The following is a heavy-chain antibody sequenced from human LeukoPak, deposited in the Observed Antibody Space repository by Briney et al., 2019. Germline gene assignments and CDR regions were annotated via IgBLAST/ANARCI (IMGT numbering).Heavy chain of an antibody. J-gene: IGHJ4*02. CDR3: AKGDGEFEY. Sequence: GASLRISFKASGYKFTSYWIGWMRQVPGKGLEWMGVIYPSDSDTRYNVSFEGQVTISADKSINTAYLQWSSLRPSDTAVYYCAKGDGEFEYWGQGTLVTVSS. CDR2: IYPSDSDT. V-gene: IGHV5-51*01. CDR1: GYKFTSYW. D-gene: IGHD3-10*01.